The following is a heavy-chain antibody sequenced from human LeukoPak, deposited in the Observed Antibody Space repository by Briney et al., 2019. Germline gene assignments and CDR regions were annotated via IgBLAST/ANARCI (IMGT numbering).Heavy chain of an antibody. CDR3: ARDIASFFGYNSWGFFDY. J-gene: IGHJ4*02. V-gene: IGHV4-59*01. CDR2: IYYSGST. Sequence: SETLSLTCAVYGGSFSSYYWSWIRQPPGKGLEWIGYIYYSGSTNYNPSLKSRVTISVDTSKNQFSLKLSSVTAADTAVYYCARDIASFFGYNSWGFFDYWGQGTLVTVSS. D-gene: IGHD5-24*01. CDR1: GGSFSSYY.